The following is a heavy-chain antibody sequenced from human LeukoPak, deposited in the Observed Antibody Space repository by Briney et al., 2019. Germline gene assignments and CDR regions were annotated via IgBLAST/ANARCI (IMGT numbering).Heavy chain of an antibody. CDR2: ISSDSSYI. CDR1: GFNFNTYT. Sequence: GGSLRLSCAASGFNFNTYTMNWVRQAPGRGREWVSSISSDSSYIHYADAVHGRFTVSRDNAKYSLYLQMNSLRAEDTAVYYCVRGSYGAYDYWGQGSLVTVSS. CDR3: VRGSYGAYDY. J-gene: IGHJ4*02. D-gene: IGHD4-17*01. V-gene: IGHV3-21*01.